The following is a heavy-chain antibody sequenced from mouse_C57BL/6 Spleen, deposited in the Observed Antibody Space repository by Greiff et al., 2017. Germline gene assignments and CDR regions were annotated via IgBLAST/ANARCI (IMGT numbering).Heavy chain of an antibody. CDR2: IHPNSGST. Sequence: QVHVKQPGAELVKPGASVKLSCKASGYTFTSYWMHWVKQRPGQGLEWIGMIHPNSGSTNYNEKFKSKATLTVDKSSSTAYMQLSSLTSEDSAVYYGARHWDEEAWFAYWGQGTLVTVSA. CDR1: GYTFTSYW. CDR3: ARHWDEEAWFAY. J-gene: IGHJ3*01. V-gene: IGHV1-64*01. D-gene: IGHD4-1*01.